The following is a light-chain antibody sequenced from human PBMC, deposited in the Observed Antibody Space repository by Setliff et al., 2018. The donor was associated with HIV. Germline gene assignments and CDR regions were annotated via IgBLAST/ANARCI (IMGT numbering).Light chain of an antibody. Sequence: QSALAQPASVSGSPGQSTTISCTGTSRDVGSYNLVSWYQQHPGKAPKLMIYEVSKRPSGVSNRFSGSKSGNTASLTISGLQAEDEADYYCCSYAGSSTSYVFGTGTKVTVL. V-gene: IGLV2-23*02. CDR3: CSYAGSSTSYV. CDR2: EVS. CDR1: SRDVGSYNL. J-gene: IGLJ1*01.